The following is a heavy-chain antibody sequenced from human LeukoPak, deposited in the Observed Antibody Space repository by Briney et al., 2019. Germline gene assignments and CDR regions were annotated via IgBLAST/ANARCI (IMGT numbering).Heavy chain of an antibody. CDR3: AGTRSTMVRGVIGY. V-gene: IGHV4-59*01. CDR1: GGSISSYY. CDR2: IYYSGST. D-gene: IGHD3-10*01. Sequence: SETLSLTCTVSGGSISSYYWSWIRQPPGKGLEWIGYIYYSGSTNYNPSLKSRVTISVDTSKNQFSLKLSSVTAADTAVYYCAGTRSTMVRGVIGYWGQGTLVTVS. J-gene: IGHJ4*02.